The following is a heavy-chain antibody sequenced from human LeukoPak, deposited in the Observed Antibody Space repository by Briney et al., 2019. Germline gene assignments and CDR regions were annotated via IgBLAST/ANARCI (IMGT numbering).Heavy chain of an antibody. V-gene: IGHV3-49*04. CDR2: IRSKAYGGTT. Sequence: PGESLRLSCTASGFTFGDYAMSWVRQAPGRGLEWVGFIRSKAYGGTTEYAASVKGRFTISRDDSKSIAYLQMNSLKTEDTAVYYCTGDSSGYEYYFDYWGQGTLVTVSS. D-gene: IGHD3-22*01. CDR3: TGDSSGYEYYFDY. J-gene: IGHJ4*02. CDR1: GFTFGDYA.